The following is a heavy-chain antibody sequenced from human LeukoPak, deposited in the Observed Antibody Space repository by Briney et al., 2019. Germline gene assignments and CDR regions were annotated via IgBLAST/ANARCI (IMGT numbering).Heavy chain of an antibody. Sequence: SETLSLTCTVSGYSISSGYYWGWIRQPPGKGLEWIGSIYYSGSTYYNPSLKSRVTISVDTSKNQFSLKLSTVTAADTAVYYCARGRYCTNDVCPYYFDYWGQGTLVTVSS. J-gene: IGHJ4*02. CDR1: GYSISSGYY. CDR3: ARGRYCTNDVCPYYFDY. D-gene: IGHD2-8*01. CDR2: IYYSGST. V-gene: IGHV4-38-2*02.